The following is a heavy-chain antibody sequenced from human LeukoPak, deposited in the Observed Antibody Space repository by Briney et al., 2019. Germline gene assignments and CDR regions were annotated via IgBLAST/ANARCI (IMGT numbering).Heavy chain of an antibody. CDR2: TSSDGTNK. Sequence: GGSLRLSCAAPGFTFSSYGMHWVRQAPGKGLEWVAVTSSDGTNKYYAVSVKGRFTVSRDNSKNTLYLQMNSLRVEDTAVYYCARGGVYSSRGIDYWGQGTLVTVSS. D-gene: IGHD6-13*01. J-gene: IGHJ4*02. V-gene: IGHV3-30*03. CDR3: ARGGVYSSRGIDY. CDR1: GFTFSSYG.